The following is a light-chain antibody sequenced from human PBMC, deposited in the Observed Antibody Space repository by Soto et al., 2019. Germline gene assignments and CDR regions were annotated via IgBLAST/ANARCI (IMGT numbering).Light chain of an antibody. Sequence: QAVVTQPPSVSGAPGQRVTISCTGSSSNIGAGYDVHWYHQLPGTAPKLLIYSNNNRPSGVPDRFSGSKSGTSASLAITGLQAEDEADYYCQSYDTSLSAWVFGGGTKVTVL. V-gene: IGLV1-40*01. CDR1: SSNIGAGYD. CDR3: QSYDTSLSAWV. CDR2: SNN. J-gene: IGLJ3*02.